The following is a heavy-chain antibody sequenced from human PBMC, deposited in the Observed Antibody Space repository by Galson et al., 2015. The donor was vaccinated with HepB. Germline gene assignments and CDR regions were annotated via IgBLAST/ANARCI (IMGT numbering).Heavy chain of an antibody. J-gene: IGHJ4*02. CDR3: VKEGGNRAPYQPNLFDY. V-gene: IGHV3-64D*06. CDR2: ISSNGGST. CDR1: GFTFSSYA. D-gene: IGHD1-14*01. Sequence: SLRLSCAASGFTFSSYAMHWVRQAPGRGLEYVSAISSNGGSTYYADSVKGRFTISRDNSKNTLYLQMSSLRAEDTAVYYCVKEGGNRAPYQPNLFDYWGQGTLVTVSS.